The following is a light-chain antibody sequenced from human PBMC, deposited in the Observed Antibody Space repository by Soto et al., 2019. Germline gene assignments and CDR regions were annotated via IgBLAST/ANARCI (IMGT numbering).Light chain of an antibody. Sequence: QSVLTQPPSVSGAPGQSVTISYTGISSNIGAGYDVHWYQQLPGTAPKLLIYGNSNRPSGVPDRFSGSKSGTSASLAITGLQAEDEADYYCQSYDSSLSGSYVFGTGTKVTVL. CDR2: GNS. V-gene: IGLV1-40*01. CDR1: SSNIGAGYD. J-gene: IGLJ1*01. CDR3: QSYDSSLSGSYV.